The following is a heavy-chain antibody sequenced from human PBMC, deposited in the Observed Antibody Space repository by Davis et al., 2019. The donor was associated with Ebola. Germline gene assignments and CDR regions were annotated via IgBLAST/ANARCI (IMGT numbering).Heavy chain of an antibody. CDR2: IHHGGSA. D-gene: IGHD2-21*01. Sequence: PSETLSLTCTVSGVSITTHFWSWIRQSPGKGLDWVGYIHHGGSANSNPSLKSRATFSLDTSKSQVSLKLTAVTAADTAVYYCARDTRPCGGDCYDDTFDMWGQGTMVIVSS. V-gene: IGHV4-59*11. CDR3: ARDTRPCGGDCYDDTFDM. J-gene: IGHJ3*02. CDR1: GVSITTHF.